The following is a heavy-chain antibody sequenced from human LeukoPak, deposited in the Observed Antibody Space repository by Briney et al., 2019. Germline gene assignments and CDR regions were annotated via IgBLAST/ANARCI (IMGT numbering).Heavy chain of an antibody. CDR3: ARAGYYYDSSGYYPLGYFDY. Sequence: SQTLSLTCTVSGGSISSGDYYWSWIRQPPGKGLEWIGYIYYSGSTYYNPSLKSRVTISVDTSKNQFSLKLSSVTAADTAVYYCARAGYYYDSSGYYPLGYFDYWGQGTLVTVSS. J-gene: IGHJ4*02. CDR1: GGSISSGDYY. V-gene: IGHV4-30-4*01. D-gene: IGHD3-22*01. CDR2: IYYSGST.